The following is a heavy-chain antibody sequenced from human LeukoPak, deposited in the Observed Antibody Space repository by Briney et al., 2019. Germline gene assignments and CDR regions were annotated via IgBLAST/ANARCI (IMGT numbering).Heavy chain of an antibody. CDR3: ARESSGWLRLFDY. Sequence: GGSLTLSCAASGFTVSSKYMSWVRQAPGKGLEWVSVIYSGGSTYYADSVKGRFTISRDNSKNTVYLQMNSLRAEDTAVYYCARESSGWLRLFDYWGQGTLVTVSS. J-gene: IGHJ4*02. CDR1: GFTVSSKY. V-gene: IGHV3-66*01. CDR2: IYSGGST. D-gene: IGHD5-12*01.